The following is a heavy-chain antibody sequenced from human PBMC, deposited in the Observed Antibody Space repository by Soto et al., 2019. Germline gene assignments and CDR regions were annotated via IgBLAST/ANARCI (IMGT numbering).Heavy chain of an antibody. D-gene: IGHD6-19*01. CDR3: ARPTMRYSSGWFRNTAFDI. CDR1: GYSFTSYW. Sequence: GESLKISCKGSGYSFTSYWIGWVRQMPGKGLEWMGIIYPGDSDTRYSPSFQGQVTISADKSISTAYLQWSSLKASDTAMYYCARPTMRYSSGWFRNTAFDIWGQGTMVTVSS. CDR2: IYPGDSDT. V-gene: IGHV5-51*01. J-gene: IGHJ3*02.